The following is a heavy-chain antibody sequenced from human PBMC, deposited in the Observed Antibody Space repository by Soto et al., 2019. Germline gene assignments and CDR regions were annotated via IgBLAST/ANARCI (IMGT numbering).Heavy chain of an antibody. V-gene: IGHV3-48*01. CDR1: GFSFSSYT. Sequence: EVQVVESGGGLVRPGGSLRLSCVASGFSFSSYTMHWVRQAPGRGLEWVSDISSGSTTISYTDSVKGRFTVSRDNAKNSGELQMNSRRAEDTAVYYCAREREYCSGGNCYETGSDYWGQGTLVTVSS. J-gene: IGHJ4*02. CDR2: ISSGSTTI. D-gene: IGHD2-15*01. CDR3: AREREYCSGGNCYETGSDY.